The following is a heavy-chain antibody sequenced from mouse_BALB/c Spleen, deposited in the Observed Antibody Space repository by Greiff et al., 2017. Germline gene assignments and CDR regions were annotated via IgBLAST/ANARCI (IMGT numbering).Heavy chain of an antibody. CDR2: ISDGGSYT. D-gene: IGHD4-1*01. J-gene: IGHJ3*01. CDR1: GFTFSDYY. Sequence: EVHLVESGGGLVKPGGSLKLSCAASGFTFSDYYMYWVRQTPEKRLEWVATISDGGSYTYYPDSVKGRFTISRDNAKNNLYLQMSSLKSEDTAMYYCARDRGLGQFAYWSQGTLVTVSA. V-gene: IGHV5-4*02. CDR3: ARDRGLGQFAY.